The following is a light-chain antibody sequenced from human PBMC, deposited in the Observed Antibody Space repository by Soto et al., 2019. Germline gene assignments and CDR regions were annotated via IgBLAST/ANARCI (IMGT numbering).Light chain of an antibody. V-gene: IGKV1-39*01. Sequence: DIQMTQSPSTLSASVGDRVTITCRASQSISSYLNWYQQKPGKAPEVLIYAASSLQSGVPSRFSGGGSGTDFTLTISSLQPEDVATYYCQQSYSSPRTLGQGTKVDIK. CDR2: AAS. CDR3: QQSYSSPRT. J-gene: IGKJ1*01. CDR1: QSISSY.